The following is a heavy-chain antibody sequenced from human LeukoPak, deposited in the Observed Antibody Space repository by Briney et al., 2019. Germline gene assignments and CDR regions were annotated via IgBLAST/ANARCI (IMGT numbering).Heavy chain of an antibody. CDR3: AAPYYYYYGMDV. Sequence: GGSLRLSCAASGFTFSSYGMHWVRQAPGKGLEWVAVISYDGSNKNCADSVKGRFTISRDNSKNTLYLQMNSLRAEDTAVYYCAAPYYYYYGMDVWGQGTTVTVSS. J-gene: IGHJ6*02. CDR2: ISYDGSNK. V-gene: IGHV3-30*03. CDR1: GFTFSSYG.